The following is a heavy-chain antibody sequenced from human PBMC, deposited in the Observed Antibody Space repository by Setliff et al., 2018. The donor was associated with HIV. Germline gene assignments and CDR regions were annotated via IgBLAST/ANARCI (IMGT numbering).Heavy chain of an antibody. CDR3: ARDDHYYDMGSILSDWFFDL. J-gene: IGHJ2*01. D-gene: IGHD3-22*01. CDR2: FDPEDGET. CDR1: GYTLTEVS. V-gene: IGHV1-24*01. Sequence: ASVKVSCKVSGYTLTEVSIHWVRQAPGKGLEWMGYFDPEDGETVHAQKFQGRVTMTEDTSTDTAYMELSGLRSEDTAVYYCARDDHYYDMGSILSDWFFDLWDRGTLVTVSS.